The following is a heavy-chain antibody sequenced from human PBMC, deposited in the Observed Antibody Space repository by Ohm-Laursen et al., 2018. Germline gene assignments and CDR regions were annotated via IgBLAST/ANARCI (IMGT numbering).Heavy chain of an antibody. D-gene: IGHD6-6*01. Sequence: SLRLSCAASGFTVSSNYMSWVRQAPGKGLEWVSVIYSGGSTYYADSVKGRFTISRDNAKNSLYLQMKSLRAEDTAVYYCAREYSSSSGRAFDIWGQGTMVTVSS. CDR1: GFTVSSNY. CDR2: IYSGGST. CDR3: AREYSSSSGRAFDI. J-gene: IGHJ3*02. V-gene: IGHV3-53*01.